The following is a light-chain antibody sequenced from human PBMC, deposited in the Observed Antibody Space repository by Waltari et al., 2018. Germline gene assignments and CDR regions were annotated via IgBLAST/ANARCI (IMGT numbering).Light chain of an antibody. CDR2: GAS. CDR3: QQYSKWPPHT. Sequence: ETVMTQFPATLSVSPGETATLSCRASQSVSSNLAWYQQKPGQAPRLRIYGASTRATGIPARFSGSGSGTDFTLTRSSLQSEDFAVYYCQQYSKWPPHTFGQGTKLEL. J-gene: IGKJ2*01. CDR1: QSVSSN. V-gene: IGKV3-15*01.